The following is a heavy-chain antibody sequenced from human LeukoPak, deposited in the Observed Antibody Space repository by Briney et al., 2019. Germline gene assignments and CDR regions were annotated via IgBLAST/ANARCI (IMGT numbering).Heavy chain of an antibody. Sequence: EASVKVSCKASGYTFSDFYIHWVRQAPGQGLEYVGWITPKSGDTYSPQRFQGRVTTTRDASISTAYMELSSLRSDDTAVYFCARVRLADERAWAYWGQGTLVTVSS. J-gene: IGHJ4*02. CDR1: GYTFSDFY. D-gene: IGHD3-3*02. CDR3: ARVRLADERAWAY. CDR2: ITPKSGDT. V-gene: IGHV1-2*02.